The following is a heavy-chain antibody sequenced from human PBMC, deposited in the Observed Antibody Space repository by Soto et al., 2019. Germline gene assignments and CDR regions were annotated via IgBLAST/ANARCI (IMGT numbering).Heavy chain of an antibody. D-gene: IGHD4-17*01. Sequence: GGSLRLSCIASGFTYSDYAMSWVRQASGKGLEWVSGISGGGDTTYYANPVKGRFTISRVNSKNTMYLQLNSLRAEDTAIYYCAKDPRGFANNYGGPNWFHPWGQGTLVTVSS. CDR1: GFTYSDYA. CDR2: ISGGGDTT. V-gene: IGHV3-23*01. CDR3: AKDPRGFANNYGGPNWFHP. J-gene: IGHJ5*02.